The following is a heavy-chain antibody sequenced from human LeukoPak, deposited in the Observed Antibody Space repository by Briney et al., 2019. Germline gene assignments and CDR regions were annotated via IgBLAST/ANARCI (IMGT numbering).Heavy chain of an antibody. CDR3: VRSDDFWSGYSWH. CDR1: GGTISSYY. CDR2: IYISGSAST. Sequence: AGTLRLTCAVSGGTISSYYMSWIRQPPGKGLEWIARIYISGSASTNYNPFIRSLITISVYTYKNQLSLKLSSVTDADTAVYFCVRSDDFWSGYSWHSGQGNL. V-gene: IGHV4-4*09. J-gene: IGHJ4*02. D-gene: IGHD3-3*01.